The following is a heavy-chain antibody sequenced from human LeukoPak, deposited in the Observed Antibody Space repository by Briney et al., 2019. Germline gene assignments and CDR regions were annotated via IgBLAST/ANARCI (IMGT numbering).Heavy chain of an antibody. CDR1: GFTFSSYS. CDR3: ARDTKLMYYDFWSGNSGYMDV. J-gene: IGHJ6*03. CDR2: ISSSSSYI. V-gene: IGHV3-21*01. D-gene: IGHD3-3*01. Sequence: SGGSLRLSCAASGFTFSSYSMNWVRQAPGKGLEWVSSISSSSSYIYYADSVKGRFTISRGNAKNSLYLQMNSLRAEDTAVYYCARDTKLMYYDFWSGNSGYMDVWGKGTTVTVSS.